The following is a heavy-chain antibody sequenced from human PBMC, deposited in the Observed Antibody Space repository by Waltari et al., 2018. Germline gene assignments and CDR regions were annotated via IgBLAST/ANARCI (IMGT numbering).Heavy chain of an antibody. CDR2: IYSSGST. CDR3: ARGATGYSSGWYTAGAGGAYNY. J-gene: IGHJ4*02. V-gene: IGHV4-59*01. Sequence: QVQLQESGPGLVKPSETLSLTCTVSGGSISSYYWSWIRQPPGKGLEWIGYIYSSGSTNYNPSLKSRVTISVDTSKNQFSLKLSSVTAADTAVYYCARGATGYSSGWYTAGAGGAYNYWGQGTLVTVSS. CDR1: GGSISSYY. D-gene: IGHD6-19*01.